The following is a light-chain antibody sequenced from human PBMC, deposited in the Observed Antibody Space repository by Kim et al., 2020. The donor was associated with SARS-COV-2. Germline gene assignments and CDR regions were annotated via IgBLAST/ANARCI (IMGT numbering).Light chain of an antibody. CDR3: QHLGT. V-gene: IGKV1-5*01. Sequence: LQVTQSPSTLSASVGDRVTITCRASQGISGWLAWYQQKPGKAPKLLIYHASTLQGGVPSRFSGSGSGTEFTLTINNLQPDDFATYYCQHLGTFGLGTKVDIK. J-gene: IGKJ1*01. CDR2: HAS. CDR1: QGISGW.